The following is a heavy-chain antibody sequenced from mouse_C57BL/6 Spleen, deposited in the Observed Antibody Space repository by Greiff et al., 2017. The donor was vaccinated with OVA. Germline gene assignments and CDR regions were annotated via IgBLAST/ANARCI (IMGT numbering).Heavy chain of an antibody. CDR1: GYTFTSYW. V-gene: IGHV1-50*01. D-gene: IGHD2-2*01. CDR3: ARCDGYAAWFAY. J-gene: IGHJ3*01. CDR2: IDPSDSYT. Sequence: QVQLQQPGAELVKPGASVKLSCKASGYTFTSYWMQWVKQRPGQGLEWIGEIDPSDSYTNYNQKFKGKSTLTVDKSSSTAYMQLSSLTSEDSAVYYCARCDGYAAWFAYWGQGTLVTVAA.